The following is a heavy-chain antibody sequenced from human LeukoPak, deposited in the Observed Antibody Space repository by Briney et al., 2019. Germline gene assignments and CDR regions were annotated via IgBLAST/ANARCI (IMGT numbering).Heavy chain of an antibody. CDR2: MYDSGSS. D-gene: IGHD5-24*01. CDR1: GDTIRSSSYY. J-gene: IGHJ4*02. CDR3: ARNRDGYNSFDY. V-gene: IGHV4-39*07. Sequence: MASETLSLTCTVSGDTIRSSSYYWGWIRQAPGKGLEWIGSMYDSGSSYYNPSLRSRVTMSVDTSKNHFSLKLSSVTAADTAVYYCARNRDGYNSFDYWGQGTLVTVSS.